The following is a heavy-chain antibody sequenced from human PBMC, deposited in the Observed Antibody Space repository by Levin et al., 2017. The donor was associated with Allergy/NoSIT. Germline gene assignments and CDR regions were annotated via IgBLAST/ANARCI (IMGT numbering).Heavy chain of an antibody. J-gene: IGHJ4*02. D-gene: IGHD4-23*01. CDR2: ISYDGSNK. CDR3: AKLNLYGGNSLSDY. V-gene: IGHV3-30*18. Sequence: GGSLRLSCAASGFTFSSYGMHWVRQAPGKGLEWVAVISYDGSNKYYADSVKGRFTISRDNSKNTLYLQMNSLRAEDTAVYYCAKLNLYGGNSLSDYWGQGTLVTVSS. CDR1: GFTFSSYG.